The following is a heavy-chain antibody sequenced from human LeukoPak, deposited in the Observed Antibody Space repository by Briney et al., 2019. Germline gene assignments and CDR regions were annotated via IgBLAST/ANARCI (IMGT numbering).Heavy chain of an antibody. CDR2: ISYDGSNK. V-gene: IGHV3-30*18. CDR3: AKELERNGYNLEYYFDY. D-gene: IGHD5-24*01. CDR1: GFTFSSYG. J-gene: IGHJ4*02. Sequence: GGSLRLSCAASGFTFSSYGMHWVRQAPGKGLEWVAVISYDGSNKYYAGSVKGRFTISRDNSKNTLYLQMNSLRAEDTAVYYCAKELERNGYNLEYYFDYWGQGTLVTVSS.